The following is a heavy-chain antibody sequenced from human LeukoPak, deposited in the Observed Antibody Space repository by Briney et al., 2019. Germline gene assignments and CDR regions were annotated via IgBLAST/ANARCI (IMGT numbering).Heavy chain of an antibody. Sequence: KPSETLSLTCSVSGGSISSYYWSWIRQPPGKGLEWIGYIYYSGTTNYNPSLKSRVTISIDTSKNQFSLKLSSVTAADTAVYYCATDISWFDPWGRGTLVTVSS. J-gene: IGHJ5*02. CDR1: GGSISSYY. V-gene: IGHV4-59*12. CDR3: ATDISWFDP. CDR2: IYYSGTT.